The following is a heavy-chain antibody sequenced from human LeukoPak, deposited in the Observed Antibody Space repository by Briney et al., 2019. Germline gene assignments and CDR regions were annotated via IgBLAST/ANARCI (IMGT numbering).Heavy chain of an antibody. CDR2: IKGDGSST. V-gene: IGHV3-74*01. CDR1: GFTFSNYW. Sequence: AGGSLRLSCVASGFTFSNYWMGWVRQAPGKGLVWVSRIKGDGSSTTYADSVKGRFTISTDNAKNSLYLQMNSLRAEDTAVYYCARDLNIEVVPDVSNYDAFDIWGQGTMVTVSS. J-gene: IGHJ3*02. D-gene: IGHD2-2*01. CDR3: ARDLNIEVVPDVSNYDAFDI.